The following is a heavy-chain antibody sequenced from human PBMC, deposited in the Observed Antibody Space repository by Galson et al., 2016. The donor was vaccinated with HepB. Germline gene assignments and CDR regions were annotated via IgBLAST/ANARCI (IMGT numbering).Heavy chain of an antibody. Sequence: SLRLSCAASGFTFSGHAMHWVRQAPGKGLEWVAVIYYDGSNTYYADSVKGRFTISRDNSKNTLYLQMDSLGVEDTAVYYCVREARGFPYRFDFWGQGTLVTVSS. CDR1: GFTFSGHA. D-gene: IGHD3-16*01. CDR3: VREARGFPYRFDF. V-gene: IGHV3-30-3*01. J-gene: IGHJ4*02. CDR2: IYYDGSNT.